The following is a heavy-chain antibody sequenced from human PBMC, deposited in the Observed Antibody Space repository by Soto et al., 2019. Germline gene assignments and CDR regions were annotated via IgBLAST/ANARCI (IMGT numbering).Heavy chain of an antibody. CDR2: IYYSGST. CDR3: ARVWAYPPDIVVVPAAIRHFYY. D-gene: IGHD2-2*01. Sequence: QVQLQESGPGMVKPSQTLSLTCTVSGGSISSGDYYWSWIRQPPGKGLEWIGYIYYSGSTYYNPSLQTRFTISVDTSKNHFPLKLSSVTDAATAVYYCARVWAYPPDIVVVPAAIRHFYYWGQRTLVTVSS. V-gene: IGHV4-30-4*01. CDR1: GGSISSGDYY. J-gene: IGHJ4*02.